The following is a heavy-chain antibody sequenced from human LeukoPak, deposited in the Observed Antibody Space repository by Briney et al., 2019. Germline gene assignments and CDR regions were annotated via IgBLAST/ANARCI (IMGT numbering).Heavy chain of an antibody. CDR2: INPSGGST. D-gene: IGHD3-22*01. J-gene: IGHJ4*02. CDR3: ARDYGPSYYYDSSGYLGY. Sequence: GASVKVSCKASGYTFTSYYMHWVRPAPGQGLEWMGIINPSGGSTIYAQKFQGRVTMTRDTSTSTVYMELSSLRSEDTAVYYCARDYGPSYYYDSSGYLGYWGQGTLVTVSS. V-gene: IGHV1-46*01. CDR1: GYTFTSYY.